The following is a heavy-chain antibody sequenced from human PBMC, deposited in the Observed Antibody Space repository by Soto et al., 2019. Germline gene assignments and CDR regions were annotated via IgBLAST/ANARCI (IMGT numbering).Heavy chain of an antibody. D-gene: IGHD3-3*01. CDR2: IYYSGST. CDR1: GGSISSGDYY. J-gene: IGHJ6*02. Sequence: SETLSLTCTVSGGSISSGDYYWSWIRQHPGKGLEWIGYIYYSGSTYYNPSLKSRVTISVDTSKNQFSLKLSSVTAADTAVYYCARDGSLDWSGYYKPPSTRYYGMDVWGQGTTVTVSS. CDR3: ARDGSLDWSGYYKPPSTRYYGMDV. V-gene: IGHV4-30-4*08.